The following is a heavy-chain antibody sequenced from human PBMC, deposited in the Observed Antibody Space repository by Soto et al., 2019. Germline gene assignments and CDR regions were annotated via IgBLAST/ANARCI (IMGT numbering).Heavy chain of an antibody. CDR3: AKDLGSSGYDWGIPSMDV. CDR2: ISYDGSNK. J-gene: IGHJ6*02. D-gene: IGHD5-12*01. V-gene: IGHV3-30*18. Sequence: GGSLRLSCAASGFTFSSYGMHWVRQAPGKGLEWVAVISYDGSNKYYADSVKGRFTISRDNSKNTLYLQMNSLRAEDTAVYYCAKDLGSSGYDWGIPSMDVWGQGTTVTVSS. CDR1: GFTFSSYG.